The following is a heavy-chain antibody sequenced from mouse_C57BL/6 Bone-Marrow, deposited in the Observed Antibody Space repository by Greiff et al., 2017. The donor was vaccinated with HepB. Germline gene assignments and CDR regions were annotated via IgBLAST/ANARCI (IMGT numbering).Heavy chain of an antibody. V-gene: IGHV1-18*01. D-gene: IGHD1-1*01. Sequence: VQLQQSGPELVKPGASVKIPCKASGYTFTDYNMDWVKQSHGKSLEWIGDINPNNGGTIYNQKFKGKATLTVDKSSSTAYMELRSLTSEDTAVYYCARLGFHYYGSSYLAWFAYWGQGTLVIVSA. CDR1: GYTFTDYN. CDR2: INPNNGGT. J-gene: IGHJ3*01. CDR3: ARLGFHYYGSSYLAWFAY.